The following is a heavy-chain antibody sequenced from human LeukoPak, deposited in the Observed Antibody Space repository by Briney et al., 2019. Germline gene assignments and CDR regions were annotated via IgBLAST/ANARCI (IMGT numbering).Heavy chain of an antibody. J-gene: IGHJ5*02. D-gene: IGHD3-10*01. CDR2: IYPGDSGT. CDR1: GHSFTSYW. Sequence: GESLKISCKGSGHSFTSYWIGWVRQMPGKGLEWMGIIYPGDSGTRYSPSFQGQVTISADKSISTAYLQWSSLKASDTAMYYCARNSRPIGSGSYYYASNWFDPWGQGTLVTVSS. V-gene: IGHV5-51*01. CDR3: ARNSRPIGSGSYYYASNWFDP.